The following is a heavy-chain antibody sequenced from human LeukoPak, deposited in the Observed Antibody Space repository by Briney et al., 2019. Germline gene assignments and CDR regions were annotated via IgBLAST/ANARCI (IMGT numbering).Heavy chain of an antibody. Sequence: SVKVSCKASGGTFSSYAISWLRQAPGQGLEWMGGIIPIFGTANYAQKFQGRVTITADESTSTAYMELSSLRSEDTAVYYCARALMVYATHQSGAGYYYYGMDVWGQGTTVTVSS. D-gene: IGHD2-8*01. J-gene: IGHJ6*02. V-gene: IGHV1-69*13. CDR2: IIPIFGTA. CDR3: ARALMVYATHQSGAGYYYYGMDV. CDR1: GGTFSSYA.